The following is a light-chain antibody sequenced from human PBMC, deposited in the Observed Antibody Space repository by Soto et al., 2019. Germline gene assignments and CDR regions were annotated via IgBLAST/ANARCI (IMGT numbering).Light chain of an antibody. V-gene: IGKV3-15*01. CDR3: QQYFEWPPMT. CDR1: ETVATN. Sequence: VMTQSPATLSVSPGERATLSCWASETVATNLAWYQQKPGQAPRLLISGASTRAAGISDRIRGSGYGTEFTLPISSLRSEDSAIYYCQQYFEWPPMTFGQGTKV. CDR2: GAS. J-gene: IGKJ1*01.